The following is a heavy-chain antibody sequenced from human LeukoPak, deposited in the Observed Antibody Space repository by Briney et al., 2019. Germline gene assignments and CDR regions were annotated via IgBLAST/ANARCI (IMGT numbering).Heavy chain of an antibody. CDR2: MNPNSGNT. CDR1: GYTFTSYD. D-gene: IGHD2-2*01. V-gene: IGHV1-8*01. CDR3: ARLRTYCTTTTCYESFDS. Sequence: ASVKVSCKASGYTFTSYDINWVRQATGQGLEWMGWMNPNSGNTGYAQKFQGRVTMTRNTSISTAYMELSSLRSEDTAVYYCARLRTYCTTTTCYESFDSWGQGTLVTVSS. J-gene: IGHJ4*02.